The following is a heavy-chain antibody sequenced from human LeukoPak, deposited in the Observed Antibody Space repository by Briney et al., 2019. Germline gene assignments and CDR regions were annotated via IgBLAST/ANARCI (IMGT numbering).Heavy chain of an antibody. V-gene: IGHV4-34*01. CDR3: ARFPNHYGSGTHGGQNGMDV. CDR1: GGSFRGYY. CDR2: INHSGST. Sequence: PSETLSLTCAVYGGSFRGYYWSWIRHPPGKGLEWIGEINHSGSTNYNPSLKSRVTISVDTSKNQFSLKLSSVTAADTAVYYCARFPNHYGSGTHGGQNGMDVWGQGTTVTVSS. D-gene: IGHD3-10*01. J-gene: IGHJ6*02.